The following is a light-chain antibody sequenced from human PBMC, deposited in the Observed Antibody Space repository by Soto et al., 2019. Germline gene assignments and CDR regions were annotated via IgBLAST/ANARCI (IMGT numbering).Light chain of an antibody. V-gene: IGKV3-15*01. CDR3: QQYSNWPLT. J-gene: IGKJ4*01. CDR2: GAS. Sequence: EKVMTQSPATLSVSPGERATLSCRASQSVSSTLAWYQRKPGQAPRLLIYGASTRATGIPARFSGSGSGTEFTLTISSLQSEDFAVYYCQQYSNWPLTFGGGTKVDIK. CDR1: QSVSST.